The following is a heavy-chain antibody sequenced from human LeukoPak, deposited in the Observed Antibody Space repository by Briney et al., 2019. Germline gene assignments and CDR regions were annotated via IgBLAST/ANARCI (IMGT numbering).Heavy chain of an antibody. V-gene: IGHV3-48*03. CDR2: ISSSGSTI. D-gene: IGHD3-10*01. CDR3: ARDSITMVRGVIISRHFDY. Sequence: PGGSLRLSCAASGFTFSSYEWNWVRQAPGKGLEWGSYISSSGSTIYYAYSVQGPFTISSDNANNSLYLQMNSQRAEDTAVYYCARDSITMVRGVIISRHFDYWGQGTLVTVSS. J-gene: IGHJ4*02. CDR1: GFTFSSYE.